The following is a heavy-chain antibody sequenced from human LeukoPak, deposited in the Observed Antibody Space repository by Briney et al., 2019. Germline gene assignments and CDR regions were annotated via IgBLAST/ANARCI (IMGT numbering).Heavy chain of an antibody. CDR2: IDSNSGGT. V-gene: IGHV1-2*02. J-gene: IGHJ6*03. Sequence: GASVKDSCKACGYTFIGYYMHWVRQATGRGLEGMGWIDSNSGGTNYAQKFQGRVTMTRDTSISTAYMELGRLRSDDTAVYYCASLGEQWLDYMDVWGKGTTVTVSS. CDR3: ASLGEQWLDYMDV. D-gene: IGHD6-19*01. CDR1: GYTFIGYY.